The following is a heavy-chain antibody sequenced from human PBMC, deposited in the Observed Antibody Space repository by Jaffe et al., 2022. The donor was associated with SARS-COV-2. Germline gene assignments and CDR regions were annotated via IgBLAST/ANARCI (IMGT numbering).Heavy chain of an antibody. D-gene: IGHD6-19*01. V-gene: IGHV3-23*04. Sequence: EVQLVESGGGLVQPGGSLRLSCAASGFTFSSYAMSWVRQAPGKGLEWVSAISGSGGSTYYADSVKGRFTISRDNSKNTLYLQMNSLRAEDTAVYYCAKDGLRRDGSGWYSAAFDIWGQGTMVTVSS. J-gene: IGHJ3*02. CDR1: GFTFSSYA. CDR2: ISGSGGST. CDR3: AKDGLRRDGSGWYSAAFDI.